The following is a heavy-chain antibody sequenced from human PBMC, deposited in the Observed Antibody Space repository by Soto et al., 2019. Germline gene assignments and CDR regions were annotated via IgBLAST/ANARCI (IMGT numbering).Heavy chain of an antibody. CDR1: GYTFTSYA. V-gene: IGHV1-3*01. CDR2: INAGNGNT. J-gene: IGHJ2*01. D-gene: IGHD4-17*01. CDR3: ARASRTTVTSYWYFDL. Sequence: GASVTVSCKASGYTFTSYAMHWVRQAPGQRLEWMGWINAGNGNTKYSQKFQGRVTITRDTSASTAYMELSSLRSEDTAVYYCARASRTTVTSYWYFDLWGRGTLVTVS.